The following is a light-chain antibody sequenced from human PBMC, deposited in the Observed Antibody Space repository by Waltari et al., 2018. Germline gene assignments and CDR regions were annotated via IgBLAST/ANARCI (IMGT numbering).Light chain of an antibody. J-gene: IGKJ4*01. CDR3: QQYNSYSLLT. V-gene: IGKV1-5*03. CDR1: QSISNW. CDR2: KAS. Sequence: DIQMTQYPSTLSASVGDRFTITCRPSQSISNWLAWYQPKPGKAPKLLIYKASPLDSGVPSRFSGSGSGTEFTLTISSLQPDDFATYYCQQYNSYSLLTFGGGTKVEIK.